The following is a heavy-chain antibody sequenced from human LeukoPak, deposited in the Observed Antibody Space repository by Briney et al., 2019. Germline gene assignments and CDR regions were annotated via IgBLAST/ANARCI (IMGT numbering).Heavy chain of an antibody. CDR2: ISGSGDTT. J-gene: IGHJ4*02. D-gene: IGHD3-16*02. V-gene: IGHV3-23*01. Sequence: PGGSLRLSCAASGFTFSSFAMNWVRQAPGKGLEWVSIISGSGDTTHYTDSVKGRFTVSRDNAKNSLYLQMNSLRAEDTAVYYCARDGAYYDYVWGSYRQYYFDYWGQGTLVTVSS. CDR3: ARDGAYYDYVWGSYRQYYFDY. CDR1: GFTFSSFA.